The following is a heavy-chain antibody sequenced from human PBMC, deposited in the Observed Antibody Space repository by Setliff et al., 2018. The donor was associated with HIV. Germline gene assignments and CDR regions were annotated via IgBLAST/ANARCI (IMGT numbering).Heavy chain of an antibody. CDR3: ARAPPGIQNDAFDV. Sequence: SETLSLTCSVSGGSISSGSYYWTWIRQPAGKGPEWIGHIYTNGYTNYNPSLKSRVTISVDTSKNQFSLRLTSVTAADTAVYYCARAPPGIQNDAFDVWGQGAMVTVSS. V-gene: IGHV4-61*09. J-gene: IGHJ3*01. CDR1: GGSISSGSYY. CDR2: IYTNGYT.